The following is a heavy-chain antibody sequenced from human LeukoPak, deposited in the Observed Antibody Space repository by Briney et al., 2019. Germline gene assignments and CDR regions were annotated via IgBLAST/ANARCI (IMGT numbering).Heavy chain of an antibody. CDR2: ISSSGSTI. D-gene: IGHD3-10*02. CDR3: AELGITMIGGV. J-gene: IGHJ6*04. V-gene: IGHV3-48*03. Sequence: GGSLRLSCAASGFTFSSNDMNWVRQAPGKGLEWVSYISSSGSTIYYADSVKGRFTISRDNAKNSLYLQMNSLRAEDTAVYYCAELGITMIGGVWGKGTTVTISS. CDR1: GFTFSSND.